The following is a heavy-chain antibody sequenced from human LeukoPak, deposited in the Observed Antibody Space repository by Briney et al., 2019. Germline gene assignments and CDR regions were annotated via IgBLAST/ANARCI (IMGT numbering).Heavy chain of an antibody. V-gene: IGHV1-69*13. J-gene: IGHJ4*02. Sequence: GASVKVSCKASGGTFSSYAISWVRQAPGQGLEWMGGIIPIFGTANYAQNFQGRVTITADDSTSTAYMALSTLRSEDTAVYYCARGPLRFLGGIDYWGQETLVTVSS. CDR2: IIPIFGTA. CDR3: ARGPLRFLGGIDY. CDR1: GGTFSSYA. D-gene: IGHD3-3*01.